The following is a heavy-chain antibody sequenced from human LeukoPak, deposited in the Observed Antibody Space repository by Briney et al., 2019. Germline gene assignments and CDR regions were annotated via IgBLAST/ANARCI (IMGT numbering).Heavy chain of an antibody. D-gene: IGHD5/OR15-5a*01. V-gene: IGHV4-39*07. Sequence: SETLSLTCTVSGGSISSSSYYWGCIRQPPGKGLEWIGSIYYSGSTYYNPSLKSRVTISVDTSKNQFSLKLSSVTAADTAVYYCARDPNIVSTVTLRAFDIWGQGTMVSVSS. CDR1: GGSISSSSYY. CDR2: IYYSGST. CDR3: ARDPNIVSTVTLRAFDI. J-gene: IGHJ3*02.